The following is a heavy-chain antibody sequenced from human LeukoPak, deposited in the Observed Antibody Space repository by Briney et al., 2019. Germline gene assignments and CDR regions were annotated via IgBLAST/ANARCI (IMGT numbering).Heavy chain of an antibody. D-gene: IGHD6-19*01. J-gene: IGHJ1*01. V-gene: IGHV4-4*07. CDR2: IYTSGST. CDR1: GGSISSYY. CDR3: ARSIAVAEVLYFQH. Sequence: SETLSLTCTVSGGSISSYYWSWIRQPAGKGLEWIGRIYTSGSTNYNPSLKSRVTMSVDTSKNQFSLKLSSVTAADTAVYYCARSIAVAEVLYFQHWGQGTLVTVSS.